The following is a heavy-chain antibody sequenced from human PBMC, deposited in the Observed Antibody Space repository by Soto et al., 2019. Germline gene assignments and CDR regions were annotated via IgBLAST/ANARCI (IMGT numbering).Heavy chain of an antibody. CDR3: AKVGTRSGWYYFDY. D-gene: IGHD6-19*01. V-gene: IGHV3-23*01. Sequence: GGSLRLSCAASGFTFSSYSMNWVRQAPGKGLEWVSAISGSGGSTYYADSVKGRFTISRDNSKNTLYLQMNSLRAEDTAVYYCAKVGTRSGWYYFDYWGQGTLVTVSS. J-gene: IGHJ4*02. CDR1: GFTFSSYS. CDR2: ISGSGGST.